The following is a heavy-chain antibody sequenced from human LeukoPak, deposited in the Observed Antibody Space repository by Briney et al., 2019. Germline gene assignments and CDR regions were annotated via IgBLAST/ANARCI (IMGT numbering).Heavy chain of an antibody. D-gene: IGHD1-26*01. CDR3: ARGAIVGATDY. J-gene: IGHJ4*02. CDR2: ISSNGGST. CDR1: GLTFSSYA. Sequence: GGSLRLSCAASGLTFSSYAMHWVRQAPGKGLEYVSAISSNGGSTYYANSAKGRFTISRDNSKNTLYLQMGSLRAEDMAVYYCARGAIVGATDYWGQGTLVTVSS. V-gene: IGHV3-64*01.